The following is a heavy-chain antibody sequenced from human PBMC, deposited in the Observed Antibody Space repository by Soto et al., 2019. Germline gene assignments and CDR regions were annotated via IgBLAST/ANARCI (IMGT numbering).Heavy chain of an antibody. J-gene: IGHJ6*02. V-gene: IGHV4-39*01. Sequence: SETLSLTCTISSGSISSSDYTWGWIRQPPGKGLEWIGSIYYSGKTYYNPSLNSRITVSVDTSKNQFSLNLSSVTAADTAVYYCARLQGYCIRSSCTGYYAMDVWGQGTTVTVSS. CDR3: ARLQGYCIRSSCTGYYAMDV. CDR1: SGSISSSDYT. D-gene: IGHD2-2*01. CDR2: IYYSGKT.